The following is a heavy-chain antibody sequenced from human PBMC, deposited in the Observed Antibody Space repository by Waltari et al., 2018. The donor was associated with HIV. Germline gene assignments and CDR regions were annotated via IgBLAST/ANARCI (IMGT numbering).Heavy chain of an antibody. CDR1: GESLSGYY. CDR3: AKKDLFGGTRGWFDP. CDR2: IDDSGSV. Sequence: QVRLHQWGAGLLKPSDTLSLTCAVYGESLSGYYWAWIRQPPGKGLQWIGDIDDSGSVPPDPSLNSRVAMSGDTYKNQFSLKLRSVTAADTAVYYCAKKDLFGGTRGWFDPWGQGTSVVVSS. V-gene: IGHV4-34*01. J-gene: IGHJ5*02. D-gene: IGHD3-10*01.